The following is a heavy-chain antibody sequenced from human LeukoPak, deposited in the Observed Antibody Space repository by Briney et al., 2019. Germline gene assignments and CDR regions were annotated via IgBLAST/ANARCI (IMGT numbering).Heavy chain of an antibody. J-gene: IGHJ3*02. V-gene: IGHV1-69*01. CDR2: IIPIFGTA. CDR3: ARESLPLRAFDI. Sequence: GASXXVSCKASGGTFSSYAISWVRQAPGQGLEWMGGIIPIFGTANYVQKFQGRVTINADESTSTAYMELSSLRSEDTAVYYCARESLPLRAFDIWGQGTIVTVSS. CDR1: GGTFSSYA.